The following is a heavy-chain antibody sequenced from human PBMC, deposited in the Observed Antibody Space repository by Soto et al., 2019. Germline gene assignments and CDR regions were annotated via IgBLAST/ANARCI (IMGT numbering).Heavy chain of an antibody. V-gene: IGHV1-8*01. CDR1: GYTFTSYD. CDR3: ARCITMVRGVIGVYYYYYMDV. D-gene: IGHD3-10*01. Sequence: QVQLVQSGAEVKKPGASVKVSCKASGYTFTSYDINWVRQATGQGLEWMGWMNPNSGNTGYAQKFQRRVTMTRNTSISTAYMELSSLRSEDTAVYYCARCITMVRGVIGVYYYYYMDVWGKGTTVTVSS. CDR2: MNPNSGNT. J-gene: IGHJ6*03.